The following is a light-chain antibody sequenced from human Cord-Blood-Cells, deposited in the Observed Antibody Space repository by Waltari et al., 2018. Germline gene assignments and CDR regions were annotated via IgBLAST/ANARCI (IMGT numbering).Light chain of an antibody. Sequence: DIKLTKSPSSLSALVGDRVTITCRASQSISSYLNWYQQKPGKAPKLLIYAASSLQSGVPSRFSGSGSGTDFTLTTSSLQPEDFATYYCQQSYSTPFTFGPGTKVDIK. CDR1: QSISSY. CDR2: AAS. J-gene: IGKJ3*01. CDR3: QQSYSTPFT. V-gene: IGKV1-39*01.